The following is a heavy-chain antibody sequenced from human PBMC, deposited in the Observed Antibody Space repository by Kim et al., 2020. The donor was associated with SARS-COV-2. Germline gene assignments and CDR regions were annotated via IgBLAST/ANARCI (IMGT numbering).Heavy chain of an antibody. J-gene: IGHJ4*02. D-gene: IGHD3-9*01. CDR1: GGSISSYY. V-gene: IGHV4-59*13. Sequence: SETLSLTCSVSGGSISSYYWSWIRQPPGKGLEWIGYMYYNGSTNYNPSLKSRVTISVDTSKNQFSLKLSSVTAADTAMYYCAIGLIITGGMDYWGQGTLVTVSS. CDR3: AIGLIITGGMDY. CDR2: MYYNGST.